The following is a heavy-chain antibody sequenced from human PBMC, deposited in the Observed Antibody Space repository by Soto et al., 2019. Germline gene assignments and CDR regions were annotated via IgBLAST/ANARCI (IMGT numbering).Heavy chain of an antibody. J-gene: IGHJ4*02. CDR1: GGTFSSYA. D-gene: IGHD2-2*01. V-gene: IGHV1-69*13. CDR3: ARGSPCIVVVPAAYDY. Sequence: SVKVSCKASGGTFSSYAISWVRQAPGQGLEWMGGIIPIFGTANYAQKFQGRVTITADESTSTAYMELSSLRSEDTAVYYCARGSPCIVVVPAAYDYWGQGTRVTVSS. CDR2: IIPIFGTA.